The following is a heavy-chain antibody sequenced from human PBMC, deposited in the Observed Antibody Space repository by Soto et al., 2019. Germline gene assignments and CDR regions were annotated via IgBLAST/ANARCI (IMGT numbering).Heavy chain of an antibody. CDR2: IYYSGST. D-gene: IGHD1-26*01. Sequence: KTSETLSLTCTVSGGSISSYYWSWIRQPPGKGLEWIGYIYYSGSTNYNPSLKSRVTISVDTSKNQFSLKLSSVTAADTAVYYCARDHRGLHYFDYWGQGTLVTVSS. CDR1: GGSISSYY. CDR3: ARDHRGLHYFDY. V-gene: IGHV4-59*01. J-gene: IGHJ4*02.